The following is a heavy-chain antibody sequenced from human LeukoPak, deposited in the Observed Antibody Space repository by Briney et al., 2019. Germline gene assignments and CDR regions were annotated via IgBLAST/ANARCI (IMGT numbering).Heavy chain of an antibody. J-gene: IGHJ3*02. D-gene: IGHD3-22*01. Sequence: ASVKVSCKASGYTFTSYCMHWVRQAPGQGPEWMGIINPSGGSTSYAQKFQGRVTMTRDTSTSTVYMELSSLRSEDTAVYYCARAGPNNYYDSSGYALAFDIWGQGTMVTVSS. CDR3: ARAGPNNYYDSSGYALAFDI. CDR1: GYTFTSYC. V-gene: IGHV1-46*01. CDR2: INPSGGST.